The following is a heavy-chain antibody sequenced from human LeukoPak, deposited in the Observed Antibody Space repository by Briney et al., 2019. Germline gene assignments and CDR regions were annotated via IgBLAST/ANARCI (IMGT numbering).Heavy chain of an antibody. CDR2: IYTSGST. D-gene: IGHD3-22*01. CDR3: ARDQYYYDSSGYSRTFDY. V-gene: IGHV4-4*07. J-gene: IGHJ4*02. Sequence: PSETLSLTCAVYGGSFSGYYWSWIRQPAGKGLEWIGRIYTSGSTNYNPSLKSRVTMSVDTSKNQFSLKLSSVTAADTAVYYCARDQYYYDSSGYSRTFDYWGQGTLVTVSS. CDR1: GGSFSGYY.